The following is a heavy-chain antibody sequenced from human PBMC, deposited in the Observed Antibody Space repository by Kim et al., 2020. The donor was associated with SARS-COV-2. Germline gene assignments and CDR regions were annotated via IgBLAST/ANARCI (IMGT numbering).Heavy chain of an antibody. V-gene: IGHV1-2*02. CDR3: ARHNYDSSGYYAYYYYYMDV. D-gene: IGHD3-22*01. J-gene: IGHJ6*03. Sequence: ASVKVSCKASGYTFTGYYMHWVRQAPGQGLEWMGWINPNSGGTNYAQKFQGRVTMTRDTSISTAYMELSRLRSDDTAVYYCARHNYDSSGYYAYYYYYMDVWGKGTTVTVSS. CDR1: GYTFTGYY. CDR2: INPNSGGT.